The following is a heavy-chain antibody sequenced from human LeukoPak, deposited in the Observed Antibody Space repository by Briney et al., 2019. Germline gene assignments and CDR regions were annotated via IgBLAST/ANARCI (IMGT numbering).Heavy chain of an antibody. D-gene: IGHD7-27*01. CDR1: GFKFNIYT. V-gene: IGHV3-23*01. Sequence: GGSLRLSCAASGFKFNIYTMSWVRQAQGKGLEWISAVGSGGTRYYADSVKGRFTISRDNSENTVSLQMDSLRADDTAMYYCAKMRGMPGEAYHFDRRGQGTLVAVSS. CDR3: AKMRGMPGEAYHFDR. J-gene: IGHJ4*02. CDR2: VGSGGTR.